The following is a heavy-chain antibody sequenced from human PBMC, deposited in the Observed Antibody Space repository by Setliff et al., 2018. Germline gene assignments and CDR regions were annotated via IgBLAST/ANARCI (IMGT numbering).Heavy chain of an antibody. CDR1: GYTFTGYY. J-gene: IGHJ4*02. CDR3: ARDRDSSGYPYYFDY. Sequence: ASLKVSCKASGYTFTGYYMHWVRQAPGQGLEWMGWINPNSGGTNYAQKFQGWVTMTRDTSISTAYMELSRLRSDDTAVYYCARDRDSSGYPYYFDYWGQGTLVTVS. CDR2: INPNSGGT. D-gene: IGHD3-22*01. V-gene: IGHV1-2*04.